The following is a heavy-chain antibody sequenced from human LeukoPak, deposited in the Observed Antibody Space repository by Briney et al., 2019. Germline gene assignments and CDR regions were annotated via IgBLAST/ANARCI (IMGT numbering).Heavy chain of an antibody. Sequence: GSLRLSCAASGFTVNSNYMSWVRQAPGKGLEWVSVIYSGGSTYYADSVKGRFTISRDNSKNTLYLQIKSLRAEDTAVYYCARSYGSGSYYFDYWGQGTLVIVSS. V-gene: IGHV3-53*01. D-gene: IGHD3-10*01. J-gene: IGHJ4*02. CDR2: IYSGGST. CDR1: GFTVNSNY. CDR3: ARSYGSGSYYFDY.